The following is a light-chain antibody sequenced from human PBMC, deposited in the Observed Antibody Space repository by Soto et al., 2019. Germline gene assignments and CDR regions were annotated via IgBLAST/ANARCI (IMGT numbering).Light chain of an antibody. J-gene: IGLJ1*01. V-gene: IGLV1-40*01. CDR3: QSYDSSLSGAYV. Sequence: QSALTQPPSVSGAPGQRVTISCTGSSSNIGAHFDVHWYQHLPGTAPKLLIFGNSIRPSGVPDRFSGSKSGTSASLAITGLQAEDEADYYCQSYDSSLSGAYVFGTGTKVTVL. CDR2: GNS. CDR1: SSNIGAHFD.